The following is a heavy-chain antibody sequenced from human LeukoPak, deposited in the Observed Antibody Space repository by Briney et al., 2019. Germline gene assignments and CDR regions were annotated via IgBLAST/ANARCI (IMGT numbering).Heavy chain of an antibody. Sequence: GGSLRLSCAASGFTFSSYAMSWVRQAPGKGLEWVSAISGSGGSTYYADSVKGRFTISRDNSKNTLYLQMNSLRAEDTAVYYCAKDAKKIVVVPAANDYWGQGTLVTVSS. J-gene: IGHJ4*02. CDR3: AKDAKKIVVVPAANDY. CDR2: ISGSGGST. V-gene: IGHV3-23*01. CDR1: GFTFSSYA. D-gene: IGHD2-2*01.